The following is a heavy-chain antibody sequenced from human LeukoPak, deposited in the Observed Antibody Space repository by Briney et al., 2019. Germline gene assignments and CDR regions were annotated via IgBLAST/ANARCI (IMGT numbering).Heavy chain of an antibody. V-gene: IGHV3-48*01. D-gene: IGHD3-10*01. Sequence: GGSLRLSCAASGFTFSSYSMNWVRQAPGKGLEWVSYISTSSSTIYYADSVKGRFTISRDNAKNSLYLQMNSLRAEDTAIYYCASRPGVTSPWGQGTLVTVSS. CDR2: ISTSSSTI. CDR3: ASRPGVTSP. CDR1: GFTFSSYS. J-gene: IGHJ5*02.